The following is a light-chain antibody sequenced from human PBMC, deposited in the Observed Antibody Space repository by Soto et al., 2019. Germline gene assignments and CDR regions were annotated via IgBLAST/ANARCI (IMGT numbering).Light chain of an antibody. J-gene: IGKJ5*01. CDR1: QSIVTY. Sequence: EIVLTQSPATLSLSPGERATLSFSASQSIVTYLAWYQQKPGQAPRLLIYGASSRATGTPDRISGGGSGTDFTLTISSLEPEDSAIYYCQQRNIWPPVTCGQGTRLEN. CDR3: QQRNIWPPVT. V-gene: IGKV3-11*01. CDR2: GAS.